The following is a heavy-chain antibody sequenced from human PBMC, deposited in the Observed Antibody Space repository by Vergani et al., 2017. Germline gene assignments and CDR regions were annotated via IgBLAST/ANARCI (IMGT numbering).Heavy chain of an antibody. CDR3: ARDGGLGIAVNAFDI. CDR2: IYYSGST. V-gene: IGHV4-59*01. J-gene: IGHJ3*02. CDR1: GGSISSYY. Sequence: QVQLQESGPGLVKPSETLSLTCTVSGGSISSYYWSWIRQPPGKGLEWIGYIYYSGSTNYNPSLKSRVTISVDTSKNQFSLKLSSVTAADTAVYYCARDGGLGIAVNAFDIWGQGTMVTVSS. D-gene: IGHD7-27*01.